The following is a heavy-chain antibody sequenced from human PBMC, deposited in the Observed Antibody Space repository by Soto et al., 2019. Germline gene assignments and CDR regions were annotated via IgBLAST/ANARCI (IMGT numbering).Heavy chain of an antibody. J-gene: IGHJ4*02. D-gene: IGHD2-2*01. CDR2: ISYDGSNK. CDR3: AKDLTNGPNLGYCSSTSCYAALGY. V-gene: IGHV3-30*18. Sequence: GGSLRLSCAASGFTFSSYGMHWVRQAPGKGLEWVAVISYDGSNKYYADSVKGRFTISRDNSKNTLYLQMNSLRAEDTAVYYCAKDLTNGPNLGYCSSTSCYAALGYWGQGTLVTVSS. CDR1: GFTFSSYG.